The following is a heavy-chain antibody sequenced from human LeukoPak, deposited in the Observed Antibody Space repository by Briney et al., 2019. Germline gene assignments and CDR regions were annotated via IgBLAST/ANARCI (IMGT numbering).Heavy chain of an antibody. D-gene: IGHD2-2*02. J-gene: IGHJ6*03. CDR3: ARADGYCSSDSCHKPYYYYLAF. CDR1: GYTFTGYY. Sequence: GASVKVSCKASGYTFTGYYMHWVRQAPGQGLEWMGWINPNSGGTNYAQKFQGRVTMTRDTSISTAYMELSRLRSEDTAVYYCARADGYCSSDSCHKPYYYYLAFWGTGTTVTVSS. CDR2: INPNSGGT. V-gene: IGHV1-2*02.